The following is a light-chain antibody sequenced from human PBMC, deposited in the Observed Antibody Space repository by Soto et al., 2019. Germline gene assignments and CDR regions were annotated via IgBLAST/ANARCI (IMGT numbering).Light chain of an antibody. CDR3: QQYGSSGT. Sequence: EIVLTQSPGTLSLSPGERATPSCRASQSVSNNYLAWYQQKPGQAPRLLIYGASNRATGIPDRFSGSGSGTDFTLTISRLEPEEFAVYYCQQYGSSGTFGQGTKVEIK. J-gene: IGKJ1*01. V-gene: IGKV3-20*01. CDR2: GAS. CDR1: QSVSNNY.